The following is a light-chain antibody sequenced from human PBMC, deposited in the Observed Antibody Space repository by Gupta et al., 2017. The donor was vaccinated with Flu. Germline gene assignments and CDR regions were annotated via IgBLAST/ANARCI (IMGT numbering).Light chain of an antibody. V-gene: IGLV1-40*01. CDR2: GNN. CDR3: QSFDTRLTAYV. Sequence: QSVLTQPPSVSGAPAQRITISFTGGHSNIGAGYDVHWYQHLPGAAPKLLIHGNNNRPSGVPERFSGSKSGTAASLAITGLRAEDEADYYCQSFDTRLTAYVFGSGTKVTVL. J-gene: IGLJ1*01. CDR1: HSNIGAGYD.